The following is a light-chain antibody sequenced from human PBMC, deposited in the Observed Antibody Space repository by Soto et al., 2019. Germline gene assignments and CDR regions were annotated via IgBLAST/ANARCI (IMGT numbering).Light chain of an antibody. CDR1: SSDVGGYNY. Sequence: LTQPASVSGSPGQSITISCPGTSSDVGGYNYVSWYQQHPGKAPKLMIYEVNYRPSGVSNRFSGSKSGNTASLTISGLQAEDEADYYCSSYTSSSTGVFGTGTKVTVL. V-gene: IGLV2-14*01. J-gene: IGLJ1*01. CDR2: EVN. CDR3: SSYTSSSTGV.